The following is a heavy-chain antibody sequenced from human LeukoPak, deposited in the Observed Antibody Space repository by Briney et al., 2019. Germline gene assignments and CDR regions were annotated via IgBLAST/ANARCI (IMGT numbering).Heavy chain of an antibody. V-gene: IGHV3-30*02. J-gene: IGHJ4*01. D-gene: IGHD1-1*01. CDR3: ANLPYNWNTHFDDY. CDR2: VASDGNFR. Sequence: PGGSLRLSCAASGFTFSYYGMHWVRQAPGRGREWVAYVASDGNFRDYVDSVKGRFTVSRDNSKDTLYLQMDSLRTEDTGVYYCANLPYNWNTHFDDYWGHGTLVTVSS. CDR1: GFTFSYYG.